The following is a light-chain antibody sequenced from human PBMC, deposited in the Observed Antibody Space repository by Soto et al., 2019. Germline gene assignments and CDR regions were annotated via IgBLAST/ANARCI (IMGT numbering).Light chain of an antibody. J-gene: IGLJ2*01. Sequence: QSALTQPASVSGSPGQSITISCTGTSSDVGGYNYVSWYQQHPGKAPKLMIYDVSNRPSGVSNRFSGSKSGNTASLTISGVEAEDESYYYCSSYTRSSNRFGGGTKVTVL. CDR2: DVS. CDR3: SSYTRSSNR. V-gene: IGLV2-14*01. CDR1: SSDVGGYNY.